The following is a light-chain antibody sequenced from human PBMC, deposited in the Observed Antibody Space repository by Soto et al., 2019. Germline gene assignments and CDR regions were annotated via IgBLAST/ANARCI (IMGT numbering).Light chain of an antibody. CDR1: QDISNY. J-gene: IGKJ1*01. CDR2: DAS. CDR3: QQYSSSST. Sequence: DIQMTQSPSSLSASVGDRVTITCQASQDISNYLNWYQQKPGKGPKLLIYDASSLESGIPSRFSGGGSATEFTLTISRLQPDDLATYYCQQYSSSSTFGQGTKVEI. V-gene: IGKV1-5*01.